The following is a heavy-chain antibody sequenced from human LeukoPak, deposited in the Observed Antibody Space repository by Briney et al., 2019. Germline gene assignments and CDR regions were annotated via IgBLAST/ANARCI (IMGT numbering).Heavy chain of an antibody. CDR2: ISSSGSTI. CDR1: GFTFSDYY. J-gene: IGHJ6*03. CDR3: ARHGGWIYYYYYMDV. D-gene: IGHD5-12*01. Sequence: PGGSLRLSCAASGFTFSDYYMSWIRQAPGEGLEWVSYISSSGSTIYYADSVKGRFTISRDNAKNSLYLQMNSLRAEDTAVYYCARHGGWIYYYYYMDVWGKGTTVTVSS. V-gene: IGHV3-11*04.